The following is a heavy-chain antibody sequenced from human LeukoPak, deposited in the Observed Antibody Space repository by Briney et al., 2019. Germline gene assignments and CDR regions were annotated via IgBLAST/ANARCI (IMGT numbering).Heavy chain of an antibody. V-gene: IGHV3-21*01. CDR3: ARLGSGSYYKDYYYGMDV. J-gene: IGHJ6*02. CDR2: ISSGSTDI. D-gene: IGHD3-10*01. CDR1: GFTFSTYV. Sequence: GGSLRLSCSASGFTFSTYVMNWVRQAPGKGLEWVSSISSGSTDIYYADSVKGRFTISRDDAKNSLYLQMNSLRAEDTAVYYCARLGSGSYYKDYYYGMDVWGQGTTVTVSS.